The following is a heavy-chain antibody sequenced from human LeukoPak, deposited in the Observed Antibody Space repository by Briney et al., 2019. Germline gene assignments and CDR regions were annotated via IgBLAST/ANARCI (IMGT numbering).Heavy chain of an antibody. CDR3: ARDGIELLSSSGWPVGY. V-gene: IGHV1-2*02. D-gene: IGHD6-19*01. Sequence: ASVKVSCKASGYTFTGYYMHWVRQAPGQGLEWMGWINPNSGGTNYAQKFQGRVTMTRDTSISTAYMELSRLRSDDTAVYYCARDGIELLSSSGWPVGYWGQGTLVTVSS. CDR2: INPNSGGT. J-gene: IGHJ4*02. CDR1: GYTFTGYY.